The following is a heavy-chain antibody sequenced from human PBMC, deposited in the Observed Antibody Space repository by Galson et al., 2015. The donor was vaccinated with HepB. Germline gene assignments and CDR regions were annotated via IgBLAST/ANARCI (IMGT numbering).Heavy chain of an antibody. Sequence: SLRLSCATSGFTFSSYAMNWVRQAPGKGLEWVSTISGRSGGSTYYADSVKGRFTISRDNSKNTLYLQMNSLRAEDTAVYYCARDAYSTSSGWFDPWGQGTLVTVSS. J-gene: IGHJ5*02. CDR2: ISGRSGGST. V-gene: IGHV3-23*01. CDR3: ARDAYSTSSGWFDP. D-gene: IGHD4-11*01. CDR1: GFTFSSYA.